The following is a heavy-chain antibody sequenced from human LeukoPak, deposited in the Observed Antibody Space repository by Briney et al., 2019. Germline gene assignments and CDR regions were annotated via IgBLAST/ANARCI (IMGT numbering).Heavy chain of an antibody. J-gene: IGHJ4*02. Sequence: GASVKVSCKASGGTSSSYTISWVRQAPGQGLEWMGRIIPILGIANYAQKFQGRVTMTRDTSTSTVYMELSSLRSEDTAVYYCARQYSSSRYILGPFDYWGQGTLVTVSS. CDR3: ARQYSSSRYILGPFDY. CDR2: IIPILGIA. V-gene: IGHV1-69*02. CDR1: GGTSSSYT. D-gene: IGHD6-6*01.